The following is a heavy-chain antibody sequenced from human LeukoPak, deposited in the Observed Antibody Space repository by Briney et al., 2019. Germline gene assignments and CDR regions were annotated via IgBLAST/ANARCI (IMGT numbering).Heavy chain of an antibody. CDR1: GFTFSHYW. D-gene: IGHD4-23*01. CDR2: VKQDESSK. CDR3: VRDYDGDLDY. Sequence: GGSLRLSCAASGFTFSHYWMAWVRPAPGKGPEWVANVKQDESSKFYADSVKGRFTISRDNAKNSLYLQMNGLRVEDTALYYCVRDYDGDLDYWGQGTLVTVSS. J-gene: IGHJ4*02. V-gene: IGHV3-7*01.